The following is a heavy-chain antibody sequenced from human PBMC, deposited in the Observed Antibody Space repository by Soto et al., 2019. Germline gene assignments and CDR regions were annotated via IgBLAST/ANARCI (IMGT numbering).Heavy chain of an antibody. Sequence: GASVKVSCKVSGYTLTELSMRWVRQAPGKGLEWMGGFDPEDDETIYAQKFQGRVTMTEDTSTDTAYMELSSLRSEDTAVYYCATRILEWLGAFDIWGQGTMVTVSS. V-gene: IGHV1-24*01. CDR3: ATRILEWLGAFDI. D-gene: IGHD3-3*01. J-gene: IGHJ3*02. CDR1: GYTLTELS. CDR2: FDPEDDET.